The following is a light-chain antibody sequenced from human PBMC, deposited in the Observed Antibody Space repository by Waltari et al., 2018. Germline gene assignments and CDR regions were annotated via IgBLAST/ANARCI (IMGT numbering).Light chain of an antibody. CDR1: SSDVGSYNL. V-gene: IGLV2-23*02. Sequence: QSALTQPASVSGSPGQSIPIPCTGTSSDVGSYNLVSWYHQHPGKAPKLSIYEVSKRPSGVSNRFSGSKSGNTASLTISGLQAEDEADYYCCSYAGSSTLVFGGGTTLTVL. J-gene: IGLJ2*01. CDR2: EVS. CDR3: CSYAGSSTLV.